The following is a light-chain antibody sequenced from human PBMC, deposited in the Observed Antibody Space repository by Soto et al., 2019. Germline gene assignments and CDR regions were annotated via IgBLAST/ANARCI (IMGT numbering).Light chain of an antibody. CDR1: QSISSW. J-gene: IGKJ1*01. V-gene: IGKV1-5*01. CDR3: QQYNSYSWT. Sequence: DIQMTQSPSTLSASVGDRVTITFRASQSISSWLAWYQQKPGKAPKLLIYDASSLESGVPSRFSGSGSGTEFTLTISSLQPDDFATYYCQQYNSYSWTFGQGTKGDIK. CDR2: DAS.